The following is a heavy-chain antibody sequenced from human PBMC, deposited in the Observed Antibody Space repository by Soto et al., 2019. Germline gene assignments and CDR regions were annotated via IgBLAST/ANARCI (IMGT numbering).Heavy chain of an antibody. Sequence: ASVKVSCKASGFTFTSSAVQWVRQARGQRLEWIGWIVVGSGNTNYAQKFQERVTITRDMSTSTAYMELSSLRSEDTAVYYCAAERGYYNFWSGYYTGGLVDYWS. CDR2: IVVGSGNT. D-gene: IGHD3-3*01. CDR3: AAERGYYNFWSGYYTGGLVDY. V-gene: IGHV1-58*01. J-gene: IGHJ4*01. CDR1: GFTFTSSA.